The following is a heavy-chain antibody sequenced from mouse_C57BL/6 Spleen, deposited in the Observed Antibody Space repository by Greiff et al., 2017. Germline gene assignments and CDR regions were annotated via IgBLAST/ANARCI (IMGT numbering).Heavy chain of an antibody. CDR2: IDPSDSET. V-gene: IGHV1-52*01. CDR3: TIITGPYAMDD. Sequence: QVQLKQPGAELVRPGSSVKLSCKASGYTFTSYWMHWVKQRPIQGLEWIGNIDPSDSETHYNQKFKDKATLTVDKSSRTAYMQLSSLTSEDSAVYYCTIITGPYAMDDWGQGTSGTVSS. D-gene: IGHD4-1*01. CDR1: GYTFTSYW. J-gene: IGHJ4*01.